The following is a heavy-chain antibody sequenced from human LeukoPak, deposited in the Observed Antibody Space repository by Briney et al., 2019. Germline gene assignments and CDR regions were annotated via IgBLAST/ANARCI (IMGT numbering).Heavy chain of an antibody. J-gene: IGHJ6*03. V-gene: IGHV3-23*01. CDR3: ARSPPIMITFGGVIETLPYYYMDV. D-gene: IGHD3-16*02. Sequence: GGSLRLSCAASGFTFNSYAMNWVRQAPGRGLEWVSAISGSGHSTYYADSVKGRFSISRDNSKNTLYLRMNSLRAEDTALYYCARSPPIMITFGGVIETLPYYYMDVWGKGTTVTVSS. CDR1: GFTFNSYA. CDR2: ISGSGHST.